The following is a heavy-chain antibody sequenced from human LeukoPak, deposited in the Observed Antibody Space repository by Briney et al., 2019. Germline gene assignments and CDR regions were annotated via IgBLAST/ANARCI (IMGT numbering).Heavy chain of an antibody. Sequence: GGSLRLSCAASGFTFSSYWMSWVRQAPGKGLEWVANIKQDRSEKYYVDSVKGRFTISRDNAKNSLYLQMNSLRAEDTAVYYCAREPYSSGWSPYYYYGMDVWGQGTTVTVSS. CDR2: IKQDRSEK. CDR3: AREPYSSGWSPYYYYGMDV. D-gene: IGHD6-19*01. V-gene: IGHV3-7*01. CDR1: GFTFSSYW. J-gene: IGHJ6*02.